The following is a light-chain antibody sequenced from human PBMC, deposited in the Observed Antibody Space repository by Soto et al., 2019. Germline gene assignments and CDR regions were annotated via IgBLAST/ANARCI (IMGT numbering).Light chain of an antibody. V-gene: IGKV1-9*01. Sequence: DIRLTQSPSFLSASVGDRVTITCRASQGISSYLAWYQQKPGKAPKLLIYAASTLQSGVPSRFSGSGSGTEFTLTIGCLQPEDFATYYCQQLNSYPYTFGQGTNLEIK. CDR1: QGISSY. CDR3: QQLNSYPYT. CDR2: AAS. J-gene: IGKJ2*01.